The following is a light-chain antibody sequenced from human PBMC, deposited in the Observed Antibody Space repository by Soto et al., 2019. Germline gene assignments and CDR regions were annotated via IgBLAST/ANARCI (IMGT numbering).Light chain of an antibody. CDR1: QSVSSSY. V-gene: IGKV3-20*01. J-gene: IGKJ4*01. CDR2: GAS. Sequence: EIVLTQSPGTLSLSPGERATLSCRASQSVSSSYLAWYQQKPGQAPRLLIYGASSRATGIPDRFSGSGSGTDFTLTISRLEPEDFAVYYCQKYGSSPTELTFGGGTKVEIK. CDR3: QKYGSSPTELT.